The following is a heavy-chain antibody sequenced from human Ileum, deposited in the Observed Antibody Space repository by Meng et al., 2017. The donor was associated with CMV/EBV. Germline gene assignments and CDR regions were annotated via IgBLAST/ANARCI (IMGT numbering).Heavy chain of an antibody. CDR3: ARPHWLSDAFDI. CDR2: LTPDSGRP. D-gene: IGHD6-19*01. V-gene: IGHV1-2*02. Sequence: ASVKVSCKASGYTFTGYSIHWVRQAPGQRLEWMGWLTPDSGRPNYAQNFQGRVTMTRDTSISTAYMELSGLTSDDTAIYYCARPHWLSDAFDIWGQGTMVTVSS. J-gene: IGHJ3*02. CDR1: GYTFTGYS.